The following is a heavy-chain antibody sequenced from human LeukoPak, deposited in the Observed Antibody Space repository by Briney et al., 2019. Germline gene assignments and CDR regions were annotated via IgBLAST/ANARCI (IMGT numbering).Heavy chain of an antibody. CDR1: GGSISSYY. J-gene: IGHJ6*04. Sequence: SETLSLTCTVSGGSISSYYWRWIRQPPGKGLEWIGYIYYSGSTNYNPSLTSRVTISVDTSKNQFSLKLSSVTAADTAVYYCARGRDYADVWGKGTTVTVSS. CDR3: ARGRDYADV. D-gene: IGHD4/OR15-4a*01. CDR2: IYYSGST. V-gene: IGHV4-59*01.